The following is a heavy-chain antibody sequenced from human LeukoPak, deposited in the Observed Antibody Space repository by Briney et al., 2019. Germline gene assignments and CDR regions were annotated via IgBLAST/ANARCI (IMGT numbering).Heavy chain of an antibody. V-gene: IGHV4-59*01. CDR3: ARDRWIFGFSWYFDL. Sequence: SETLSLTCTVSGGSISSYYWSWIRQPPGKGLEWIGYIYYSGSTNYNPSLKSRVTISVDKSKNQFSLKLNSVTAADTAVYYCARDRWIFGFSWYFDLWGRGTLVTVSS. CDR2: IYYSGST. CDR1: GGSISSYY. D-gene: IGHD3-3*01. J-gene: IGHJ2*01.